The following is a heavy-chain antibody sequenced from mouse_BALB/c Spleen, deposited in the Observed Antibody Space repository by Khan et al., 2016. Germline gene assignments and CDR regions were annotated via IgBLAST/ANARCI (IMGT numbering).Heavy chain of an antibody. CDR1: GYSITSGYS. J-gene: IGHJ4*01. V-gene: IGHV3-1*02. CDR3: TRSHGYYAMDY. CDR2: IHYSGGT. Sequence: EVKLLESGPDLVKPSQSLSLTCTVTGYSITSGYSWHWIRQFPGNKLEWMGYIHYSGGTKYIPSLKSRLSITRDTSKNQFFLQLNSVTPEDTATYYCTRSHGYYAMDYWGQGTSVTVSS.